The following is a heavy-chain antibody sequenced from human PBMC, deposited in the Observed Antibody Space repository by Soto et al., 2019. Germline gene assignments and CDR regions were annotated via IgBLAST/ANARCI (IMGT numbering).Heavy chain of an antibody. CDR3: ARDAYGSGSYYNAYYGMDV. CDR1: GGSISSGGYY. Sequence: RSLTCTVSGGSISSGGYYWSWIRQHPGKGLEWIGYIYYSGSTYYNPSLKSRVTISVDTPKNQFSLKLSSVTAADTAVYYCARDAYGSGSYYNAYYGMDVWGQGTTVTVSS. J-gene: IGHJ6*02. V-gene: IGHV4-31*03. D-gene: IGHD3-10*01. CDR2: IYYSGST.